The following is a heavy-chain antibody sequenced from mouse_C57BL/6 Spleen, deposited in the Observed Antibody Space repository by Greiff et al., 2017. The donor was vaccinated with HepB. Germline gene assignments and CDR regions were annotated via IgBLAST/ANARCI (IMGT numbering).Heavy chain of an antibody. CDR1: GYTFTDYY. CDR3: ARRGGYIVTLLRYAMDY. V-gene: IGHV1-26*01. Sequence: VQLQQSGPELVKPGASVKISCKASGYTFTDYYMNWVKQSHGKSLEWIGDINPNNGGTSYNQKFKGKATLTVDKSSSTAYMELRSLTSEDSAVYYCARRGGYIVTLLRYAMDYWGQGTSVTVSS. D-gene: IGHD2-5*01. CDR2: INPNNGGT. J-gene: IGHJ4*01.